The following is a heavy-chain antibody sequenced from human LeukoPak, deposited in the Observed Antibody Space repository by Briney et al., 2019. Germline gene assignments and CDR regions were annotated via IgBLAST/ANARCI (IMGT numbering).Heavy chain of an antibody. D-gene: IGHD4-23*01. CDR3: TRGTAVYGGTSPYYFDY. V-gene: IGHV4-59*01. J-gene: IGHJ4*02. CDR1: GGSISSYY. Sequence: SETLSLTCTVSGGSISSYYWSWIRQPPGKGLEWIGYIYYSGSTNYNPSLKSRVSISVDTSKNQFSLKLTSVTTADTAVYYCTRGTAVYGGTSPYYFDYWGQGTLVTVSS. CDR2: IYYSGST.